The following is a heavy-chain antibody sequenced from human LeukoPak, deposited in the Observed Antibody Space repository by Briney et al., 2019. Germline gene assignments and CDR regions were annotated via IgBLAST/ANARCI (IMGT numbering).Heavy chain of an antibody. Sequence: SETLSLTCTVSGGSISSYYWSWIRQPPGKGLEWIGYIYYSGSTNYNPSLKSRVTISLDTSKNQFSLKLSSVTAADTAVYYCARGMGYYYYMDVWGKGTTVTVSS. J-gene: IGHJ6*03. CDR1: GGSISSYY. D-gene: IGHD2-8*01. CDR3: ARGMGYYYYMDV. V-gene: IGHV4-59*01. CDR2: IYYSGST.